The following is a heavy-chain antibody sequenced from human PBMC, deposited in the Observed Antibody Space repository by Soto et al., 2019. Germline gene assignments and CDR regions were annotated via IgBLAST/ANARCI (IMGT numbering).Heavy chain of an antibody. J-gene: IGHJ4*02. CDR3: ARRVLSGSLDY. CDR1: GYTFTSYG. Sequence: QVQLVQSGAEVKKPGASVKVSCKASGYTFTSYGISWVREAPGQGLEWMGWISAYNGNTNYAQKFQGRVTMTTDKPTSTAYMDLRSLISDDTAVYYCARRVLSGSLDYWGQGTLVTVSS. V-gene: IGHV1-18*01. CDR2: ISAYNGNT. D-gene: IGHD1-26*01.